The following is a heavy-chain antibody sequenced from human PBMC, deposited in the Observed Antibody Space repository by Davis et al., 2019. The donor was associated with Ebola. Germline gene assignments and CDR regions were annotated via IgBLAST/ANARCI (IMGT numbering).Heavy chain of an antibody. CDR3: AVGMATIADY. D-gene: IGHD5-24*01. Sequence: GESLKISCAASGITLRNYDMTWVRRAPGKGLEWVSTISGSGDRIHYADSVKGRLTISRDNSKNTLYLQMDSLRDEDTALYYCAVGMATIADYWGQGTLVIVAS. J-gene: IGHJ4*02. CDR2: ISGSGDRI. CDR1: GITLRNYD. V-gene: IGHV3-23*01.